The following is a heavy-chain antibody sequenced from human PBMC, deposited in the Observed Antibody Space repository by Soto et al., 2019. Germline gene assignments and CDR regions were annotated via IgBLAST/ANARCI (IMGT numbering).Heavy chain of an antibody. CDR1: GGTFSSYA. J-gene: IGHJ4*02. V-gene: IGHV1-69*01. D-gene: IGHD3-22*01. CDR2: IIPIFGTA. Sequence: QVQLVQSGAEVKKPGSSVTVSCKASGGTFSSYAISWVRQAPGQGLEWMGGIIPIFGTANYAQKFQGRVTITADESTSTAYRELSSMRSEDPAVYYCARGGNYYDRSGYYSDHCGQGTLVTVSS. CDR3: ARGGNYYDRSGYYSDH.